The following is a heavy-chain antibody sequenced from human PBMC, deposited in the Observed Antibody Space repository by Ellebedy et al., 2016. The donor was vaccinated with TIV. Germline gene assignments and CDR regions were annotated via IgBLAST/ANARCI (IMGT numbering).Heavy chain of an antibody. V-gene: IGHV4-61*05. CDR1: GGSISSSNYY. Sequence: SETLSLTCTVSGGSISSSNYYWGWIRQPPRKGLEWIGYIYYSGSTNYNPSLKSRVTISVDTSKNQFSLKLSSVTAADTAVYYCARLLGSPHRYYYYGMDVWGQGTTVTVSS. J-gene: IGHJ6*02. CDR3: ARLLGSPHRYYYYGMDV. D-gene: IGHD3-10*01. CDR2: IYYSGST.